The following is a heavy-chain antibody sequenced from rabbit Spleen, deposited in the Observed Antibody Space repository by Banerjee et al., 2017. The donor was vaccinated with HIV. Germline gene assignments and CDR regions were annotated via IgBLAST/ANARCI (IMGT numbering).Heavy chain of an antibody. J-gene: IGHJ4*01. CDR1: GFSSSSVFW. D-gene: IGHD1-1*01. CDR3: ARDLDGVIGWNFGW. Sequence: QSLEESGGGLVKPGGTLTLTCKASGFSSSSVFWIYWVRQAPGKGLEWIGTIFGGSTGTIDYASWAKGRFTISKTSSTTVTLQVTSLTAADTATYFCARDLDGVIGWNFGWWGQGTLVTVS. CDR2: IFGGSTGTI. V-gene: IGHV1S40*01.